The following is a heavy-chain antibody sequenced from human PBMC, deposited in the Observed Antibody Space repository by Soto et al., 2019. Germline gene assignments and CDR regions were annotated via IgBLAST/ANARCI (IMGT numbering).Heavy chain of an antibody. CDR1: GYTFAHFW. CDR3: QDRYDNGLDAFDI. CDR2: ILPGDSNT. J-gene: IGHJ3*02. V-gene: IGHV5-51*01. D-gene: IGHD1-20*01. Sequence: PVESLKISCKGSGYTFAHFWIDMVRQMPGKGLEWMGMILPGDSNTKKRPSLQGQITMSVDKSNSSAYVQWRSLKASDNAMSYRQDRYDNGLDAFDIWAEGIMVTVS.